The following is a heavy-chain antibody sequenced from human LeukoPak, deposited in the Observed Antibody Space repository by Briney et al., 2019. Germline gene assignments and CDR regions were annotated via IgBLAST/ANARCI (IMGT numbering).Heavy chain of an antibody. V-gene: IGHV3-30*02. CDR2: IRYDGSNK. Sequence: PGGSLRLSCAASGFIFSSYGMHWVRQAPGKGLEWVAFIRYDGSNKYYADSVKGRFTISRDNSKNTLYLQMNSLRAEDTAVYYCAKELRQYYYYYYMDVWGKGTTVTISS. CDR3: AKELRQYYYYYYMDV. D-gene: IGHD3-16*01. CDR1: GFIFSSYG. J-gene: IGHJ6*03.